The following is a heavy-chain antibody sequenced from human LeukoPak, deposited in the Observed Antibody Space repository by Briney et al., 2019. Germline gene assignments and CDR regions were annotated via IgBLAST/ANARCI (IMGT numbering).Heavy chain of an antibody. CDR3: ARGSHIVVVPAAARGMDV. V-gene: IGHV4-34*01. D-gene: IGHD2-2*01. CDR1: GGSFSGYY. CDR2: INHSGST. J-gene: IGHJ6*02. Sequence: PSETLSLTCAVYGGSFSGYYWSWIRQPPGKGLEWIGEINHSGSTNYNPSLKSRVTISVDTSKNQFSLKLSSVTAADTAVYYCARGSHIVVVPAAARGMDVWGQGTTVTVSS.